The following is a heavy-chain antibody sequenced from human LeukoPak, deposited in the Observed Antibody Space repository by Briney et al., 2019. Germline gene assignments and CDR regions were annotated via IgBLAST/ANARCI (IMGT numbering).Heavy chain of an antibody. CDR3: ARTRDEGNAFDI. V-gene: IGHV4-39*07. CDR2: IYYSGST. Sequence: PSETLSLTCTVSGGSISSSSYYWGWIRQPPGKGLEWIGSIYYSGSTYYNPSLKSRVTISVDTSKNQFSLKLSSVTAADTAVYYCARTRDEGNAFDIWGQGTMVTVSS. CDR1: GGSISSSSYY. J-gene: IGHJ3*02.